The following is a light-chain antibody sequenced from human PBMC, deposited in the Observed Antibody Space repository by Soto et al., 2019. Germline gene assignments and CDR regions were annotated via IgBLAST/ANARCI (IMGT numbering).Light chain of an antibody. J-gene: IGKJ3*01. V-gene: IGKV3-11*01. Sequence: IVVSQSPCTLSLSPGERAILSCRASQSVSNNYLAWYQQKPGQAPRLLIYDASNRATGIPARFSGSGSGTDFTLTISSLEPEDFAVYYCQQRSNWPRFTFGPGTKVDIK. CDR3: QQRSNWPRFT. CDR1: QSVSNNY. CDR2: DAS.